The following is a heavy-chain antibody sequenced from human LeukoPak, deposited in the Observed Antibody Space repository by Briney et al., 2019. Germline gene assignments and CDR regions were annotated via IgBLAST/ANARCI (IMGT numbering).Heavy chain of an antibody. J-gene: IGHJ6*03. Sequence: PSETLSLTCAVDGGSFSGYYWSWIRQPPGEGLEWIGEINHSGSTNYIPSLKSRVTISVDTSKNQFSLKLSSVTAADTAVYYCARARYDFWSGYPRDQYYYYYYMDVWGKGTTVTVSS. CDR1: GGSFSGYY. V-gene: IGHV4-34*01. CDR2: INHSGST. D-gene: IGHD3-3*01. CDR3: ARARYDFWSGYPRDQYYYYYYMDV.